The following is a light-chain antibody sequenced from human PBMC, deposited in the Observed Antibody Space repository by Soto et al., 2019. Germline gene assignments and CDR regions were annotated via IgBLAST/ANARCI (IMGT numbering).Light chain of an antibody. V-gene: IGKV3-15*01. J-gene: IGKJ3*01. Sequence: EIVMTQSPATLSVSPGERATLSCRASQSVSSNLAWYQQKPGQAHRLLIYGASTRATGIPARFSGSGSGTEFTLTISSLQSEDFAVYYCQQYNNWPPGVTFGPGTKVDIK. CDR1: QSVSSN. CDR3: QQYNNWPPGVT. CDR2: GAS.